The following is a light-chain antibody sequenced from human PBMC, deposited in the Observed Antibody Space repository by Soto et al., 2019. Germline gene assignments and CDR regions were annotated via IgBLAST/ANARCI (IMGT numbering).Light chain of an antibody. V-gene: IGKV3-11*01. CDR3: QQYSNWPPT. Sequence: LTPAPSPLSLAPGGRATPPCRASQSGSMYLAWYQQKPGQAPRLLIYDASSRATGIPARFSGSVSGTDFTLTISGLEPEDFAVYYCQQYSNWPPTFGHGTRLEIK. CDR2: DAS. CDR1: QSGSMY. J-gene: IGKJ5*01.